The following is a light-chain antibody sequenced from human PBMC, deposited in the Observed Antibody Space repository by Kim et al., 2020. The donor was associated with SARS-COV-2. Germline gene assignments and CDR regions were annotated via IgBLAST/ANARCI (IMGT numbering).Light chain of an antibody. Sequence: QSALTQPASVSGSPGQSVSISCTGTSSDVGGYDLVSWFQQHPGKPPQLIIFDVNVRPSGISNRFSGSKSGNTASLSIAGLQFEDEADYYCLSYTGSNTCVFGTGTKVTVL. CDR2: DVN. CDR1: SSDVGGYDL. V-gene: IGLV2-14*03. J-gene: IGLJ1*01. CDR3: LSYTGSNTCV.